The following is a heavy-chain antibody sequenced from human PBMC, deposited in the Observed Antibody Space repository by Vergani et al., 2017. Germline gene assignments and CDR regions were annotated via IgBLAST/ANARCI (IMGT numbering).Heavy chain of an antibody. Sequence: QVQLVESGGGVVQPGRSLRLSCAASGFTFSSYAMHWVRQAPGKGLEWVAVISYDGSNKYYADSVKGRCTISRDNSKNTLYLQMNSLRAEDTAVYYCARGRAMGSTEEEWFDPWGQGTLVTVSS. J-gene: IGHJ5*02. CDR1: GFTFSSYA. CDR3: ARGRAMGSTEEEWFDP. V-gene: IGHV3-30-3*01. CDR2: ISYDGSNK. D-gene: IGHD2-2*01.